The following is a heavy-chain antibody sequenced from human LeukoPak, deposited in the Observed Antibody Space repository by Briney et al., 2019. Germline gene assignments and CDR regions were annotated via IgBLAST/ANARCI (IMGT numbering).Heavy chain of an antibody. D-gene: IGHD4-17*01. CDR3: ATEGGWGPTDHGDYVY. CDR2: ISTYKGNT. J-gene: IGHJ4*02. V-gene: IGHV1-18*01. CDR1: GYTFTNYG. Sequence: GASVKVSCKASGYTFTNYGITWVRQAPGQGLEWMGWISTYKGNTKYAEKFQGRVTLTTDTSTSTAYMELRSLRSDDTAVYYCATEGGWGPTDHGDYVYWGQGTLVTVSS.